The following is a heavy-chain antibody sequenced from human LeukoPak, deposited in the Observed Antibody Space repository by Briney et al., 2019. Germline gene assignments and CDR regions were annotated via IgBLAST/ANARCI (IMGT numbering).Heavy chain of an antibody. Sequence: PGGSLRLSCAASGFTFSRYWMTWVRQAPGKGLEWVANIKQDGSEKYYADSVKGRFTISRDNAKNSLYLQMNSLRAEDTAAYYCAKEKEGYCSRTSCYLGYYYYYMDVWGKGTTVTISS. CDR1: GFTFSRYW. CDR3: AKEKEGYCSRTSCYLGYYYYYMDV. D-gene: IGHD2-2*01. J-gene: IGHJ6*03. CDR2: IKQDGSEK. V-gene: IGHV3-7*01.